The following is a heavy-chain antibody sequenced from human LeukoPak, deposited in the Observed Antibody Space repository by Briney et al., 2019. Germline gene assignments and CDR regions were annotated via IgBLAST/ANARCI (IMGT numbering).Heavy chain of an antibody. CDR1: GYTFTGYY. CDR3: ARLGGGLLRYFDWSPGIDY. J-gene: IGHJ4*02. V-gene: IGHV1-2*02. CDR2: INPNSGGT. Sequence: ASVKVSCKASGYTFTGYYMHWVRQAPGQGLEWMGWINPNSGGTNYAQKFQGRVTMTRDTSISTAYMELSRLRSDDTAVYYCARLGGGLLRYFDWSPGIDYWGQGTLVTVSS. D-gene: IGHD3-9*01.